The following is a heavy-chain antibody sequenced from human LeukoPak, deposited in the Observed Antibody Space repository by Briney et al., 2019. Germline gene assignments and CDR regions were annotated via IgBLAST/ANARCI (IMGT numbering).Heavy chain of an antibody. D-gene: IGHD3-22*01. CDR3: ARGEVYDSSGYYLYGMDV. Sequence: GSLRLSCAASGFTVSSNYMSRVRPAPGKGLGWVSVIYSGGSTYYADSVKGRFTISRHNSKNTLYLQMNSLRAEDTAVYYCARGEVYDSSGYYLYGMDVWGQGTTVTVSS. CDR1: GFTVSSNY. V-gene: IGHV3-53*04. CDR2: IYSGGST. J-gene: IGHJ6*02.